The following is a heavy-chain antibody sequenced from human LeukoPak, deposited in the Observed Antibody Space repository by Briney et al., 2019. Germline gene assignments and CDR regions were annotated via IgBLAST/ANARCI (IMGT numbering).Heavy chain of an antibody. CDR1: GFTFGFYW. D-gene: IGHD2-2*01. CDR2: IKEDGSEK. J-gene: IGHJ6*02. V-gene: IGHV3-7*01. Sequence: GGSLRLSCAASGFTFGFYWMSWVRQAPGKGLEWVANIKEDGSEKYYVDSVKGRSTISRDNAKNSLYLQMNSLRAEDTAVYYCARDPSDARSGYYYYYGMDVWGQGTTVTVSS. CDR3: ARDPSDARSGYYYYYGMDV.